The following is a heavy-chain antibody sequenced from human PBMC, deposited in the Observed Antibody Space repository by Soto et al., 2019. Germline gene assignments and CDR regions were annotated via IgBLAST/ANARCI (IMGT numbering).Heavy chain of an antibody. D-gene: IGHD2-2*01. V-gene: IGHV5-51*01. Sequence: PGESLKISCKGSGYSFTSYWIGWVRQMPGKGLEWMGIIYPGDSDTRYSPSFQGQVTISADKSISTAYLQWSSLKASDTAMYYCARQTRRAYSSTTDSFYYYYGMDVWGQGTTVTVSS. CDR2: IYPGDSDT. J-gene: IGHJ6*02. CDR1: GYSFTSYW. CDR3: ARQTRRAYSSTTDSFYYYYGMDV.